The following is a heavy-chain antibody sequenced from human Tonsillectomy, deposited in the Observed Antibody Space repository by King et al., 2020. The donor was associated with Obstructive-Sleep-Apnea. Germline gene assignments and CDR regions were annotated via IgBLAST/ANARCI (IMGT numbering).Heavy chain of an antibody. J-gene: IGHJ4*02. CDR1: GGSFSGYY. CDR2: INHSGST. D-gene: IGHD3-10*01. Sequence: VQLQQWGAGLLKPSETPSLTCAVYGGSFSGYYWSWIRQPPGKGLEWIGEINHSGSTNYNPSLKSRVTISVDTSKNQFSLKLSSVTAADTAVYYCARVQHYYGSGSYPDYWGQGTLVTVSS. CDR3: ARVQHYYGSGSYPDY. V-gene: IGHV4-34*01.